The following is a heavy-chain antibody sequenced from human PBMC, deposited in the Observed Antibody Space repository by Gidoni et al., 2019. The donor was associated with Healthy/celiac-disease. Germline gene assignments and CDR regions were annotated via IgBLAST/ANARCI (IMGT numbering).Heavy chain of an antibody. CDR2: ISWNSGSI. CDR1: GFTFHDYA. V-gene: IGHV3-9*01. D-gene: IGHD3-22*01. J-gene: IGHJ4*02. Sequence: DVQLVESGGGLVQPGRSLRLSCAASGFTFHDYARHWVRQAPGKCLEWFSGISWNSGSIGYADSVKGRFTISRDNAKNSLYLQMNSLRAEDTALYYCAKDISAGFDYDSSGYFDYWGQGTLVTVSS. CDR3: AKDISAGFDYDSSGYFDY.